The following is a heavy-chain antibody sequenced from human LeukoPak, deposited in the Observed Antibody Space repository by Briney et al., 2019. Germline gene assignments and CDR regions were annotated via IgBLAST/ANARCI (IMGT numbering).Heavy chain of an antibody. CDR3: ARGAEVYNYDSWFDP. CDR1: GYTFSSYW. V-gene: IGHV3-74*01. Sequence: GGSLRVSCAASGYTFSSYWMHWVRQAPGKGLVWVSRINPDGSDTYLADSVKGRFTISRDNAKNTLHLQMHSLRVEDMAIYYCARGAEVYNYDSWFDPWGQGTLVTVSS. J-gene: IGHJ5*02. D-gene: IGHD3-22*01. CDR2: INPDGSDT.